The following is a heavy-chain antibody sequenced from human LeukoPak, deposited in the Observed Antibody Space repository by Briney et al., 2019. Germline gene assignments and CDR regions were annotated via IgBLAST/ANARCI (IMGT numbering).Heavy chain of an antibody. CDR1: VGSISTYY. J-gene: IGHJ4*02. D-gene: IGHD6-19*01. V-gene: IGHV4-59*01. CDR3: ARGRYSGGWYDY. CDR2: IYYTGST. Sequence: SETLSLTCTVSVGSISTYYWSWIRHPPGKGLEYIAYIYYTGSTDYNPSLKSRVSISVDTSKNQFSLELNSVTAADTAVYYCARGRYSGGWYDYWGQGTLVTVSS.